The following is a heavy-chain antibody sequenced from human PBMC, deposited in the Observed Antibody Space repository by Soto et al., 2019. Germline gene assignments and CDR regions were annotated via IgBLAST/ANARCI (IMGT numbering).Heavy chain of an antibody. V-gene: IGHV1-69*13. D-gene: IGHD3-22*01. CDR2: IIPIFGTA. Sequence: SVKVSCKASGGTFSSYAISWVRQAPGQGLEWMGGIIPIFGTANYAQKFQGRVTITADESTSTAYMELSSLRSEDTAVYYCARGWYDSSVYPQYFQHWGQGTLVTVSS. CDR3: ARGWYDSSVYPQYFQH. J-gene: IGHJ1*01. CDR1: GGTFSSYA.